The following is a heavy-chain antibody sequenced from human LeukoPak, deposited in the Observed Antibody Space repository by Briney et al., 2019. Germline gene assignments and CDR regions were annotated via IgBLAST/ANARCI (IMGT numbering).Heavy chain of an antibody. J-gene: IGHJ4*02. CDR2: TSRGGESA. CDR1: GFIFSNHA. D-gene: IGHD3/OR15-3a*01. CDR3: AKEYLDQRGLHDC. Sequence: GGSLRLSCTASGFIFSNHAMTWLRQAPANGPDCVSVTSRGGESAYYADSVKGRFTSSRDNSKNTLNLQMNSLRVEDTATYYCAKEYLDQRGLHDCWSQGALVTVSS. V-gene: IGHV3-23*01.